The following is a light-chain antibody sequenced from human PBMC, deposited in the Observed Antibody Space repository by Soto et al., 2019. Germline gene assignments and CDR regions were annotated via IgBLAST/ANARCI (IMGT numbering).Light chain of an antibody. V-gene: IGLV2-8*01. Sequence: QSALTQPPSASGSPGQSVTISCTGSRSDVGGYNYVSWYQQHPGKAPKLMIYEVTKRPSGVPDRFSGSKSGNTASLTVSGLQAEDEADYYCSSYAGSNNAVFGGGTKLTVL. CDR3: SSYAGSNNAV. CDR2: EVT. J-gene: IGLJ2*01. CDR1: RSDVGGYNY.